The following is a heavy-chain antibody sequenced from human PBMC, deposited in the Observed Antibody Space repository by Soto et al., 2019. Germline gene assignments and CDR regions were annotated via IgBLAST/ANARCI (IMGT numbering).Heavy chain of an antibody. D-gene: IGHD3-16*01. Sequence: ASVKVSCKASGYTFSSYHMHWMRQAPGQGLEWMGIINPSGGSTSYAQKFQGRVTMTRDTSTSTVYMELSSLRSEDTAVYYCVRDSGGVTSNWFDPWGQGTLVTVSS. CDR3: VRDSGGVTSNWFDP. CDR1: GYTFSSYH. V-gene: IGHV1-46*03. CDR2: INPSGGST. J-gene: IGHJ5*02.